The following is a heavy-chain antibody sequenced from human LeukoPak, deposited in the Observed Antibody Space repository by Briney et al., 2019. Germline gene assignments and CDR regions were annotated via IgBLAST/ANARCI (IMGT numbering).Heavy chain of an antibody. CDR3: ARGWAHRAAAPYYFDY. CDR2: IYYSGST. Sequence: PSETLSLTCTVSGGSISSSSYYWGWIRQPPGKGLEWIGSIYYSGSTYYNPSLKSRVTISVDTSKNQFSLKLSSVTAADTAVYYCARGWAHRAAAPYYFDYWGQGTLVTVSS. D-gene: IGHD2-2*01. J-gene: IGHJ4*02. CDR1: GGSISSSSYY. V-gene: IGHV4-39*07.